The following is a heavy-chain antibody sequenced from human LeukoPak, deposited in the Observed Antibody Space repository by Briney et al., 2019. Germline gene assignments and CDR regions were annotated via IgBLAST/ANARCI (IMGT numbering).Heavy chain of an antibody. CDR1: GYTFTSYD. Sequence: ASVKVSCKASGYTFTSYDINWVRQATGQGLEWMGWMNPNSGNTGYAQKFQGRVTMTRNTSISTAYMGLSSLRSEDTAVYYCAFGMQGATFAYDAFDIWGQGTMVTVSS. V-gene: IGHV1-8*01. D-gene: IGHD1-26*01. J-gene: IGHJ3*02. CDR3: AFGMQGATFAYDAFDI. CDR2: MNPNSGNT.